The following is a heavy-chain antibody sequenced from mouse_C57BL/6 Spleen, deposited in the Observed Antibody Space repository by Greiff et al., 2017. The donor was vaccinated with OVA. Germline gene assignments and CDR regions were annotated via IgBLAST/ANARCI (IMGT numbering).Heavy chain of an antibody. Sequence: EVQVVESGGGLVKPGGSLKLSCAASGFTFSDYGMHWVRQAPEKGLEWVAYISSGSSTIYYADTVKGRFTISRDNAKNTLFLQMTSLRSEDTAMYYCARVYYGSSYPHYWGQGTTLTVSS. V-gene: IGHV5-17*01. J-gene: IGHJ2*01. D-gene: IGHD1-1*01. CDR3: ARVYYGSSYPHY. CDR2: ISSGSSTI. CDR1: GFTFSDYG.